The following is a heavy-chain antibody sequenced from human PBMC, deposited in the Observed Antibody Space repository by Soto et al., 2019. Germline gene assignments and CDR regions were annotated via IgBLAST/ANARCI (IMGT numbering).Heavy chain of an antibody. V-gene: IGHV3-33*01. Sequence: GGSLRLSCAASGFTFSSYGMHWFRQAPGKGLEWVAVIWYDGSNKYYADSVKGRFTISRDNSKNTLHLQMNSLRAEDTAVYYCARDWEAVAGMGVAYYFDYWGQGTLVTVSS. CDR2: IWYDGSNK. J-gene: IGHJ4*02. CDR3: ARDWEAVAGMGVAYYFDY. D-gene: IGHD6-19*01. CDR1: GFTFSSYG.